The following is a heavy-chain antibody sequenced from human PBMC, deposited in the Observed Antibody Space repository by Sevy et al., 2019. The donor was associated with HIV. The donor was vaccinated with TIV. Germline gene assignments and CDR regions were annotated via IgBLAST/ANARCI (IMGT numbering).Heavy chain of an antibody. D-gene: IGHD1-26*01. CDR1: GFTFSGSA. V-gene: IGHV3-73*01. CDR3: TRPVGAQYYYYGMDV. Sequence: GGSLRLSCAASGFTFSGSAMHWVRQASGKGLEWVGRIRSKANSYATAYAASVKGRFTISRDDSKNTAYLQMNSRKTEDTAVYYCTRPVGAQYYYYGMDVWGQGTTVTVSS. J-gene: IGHJ6*02. CDR2: IRSKANSYAT.